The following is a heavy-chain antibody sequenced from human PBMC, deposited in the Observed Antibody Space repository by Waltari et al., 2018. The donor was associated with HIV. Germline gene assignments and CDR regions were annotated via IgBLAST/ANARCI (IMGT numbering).Heavy chain of an antibody. D-gene: IGHD3-3*01. J-gene: IGHJ4*02. CDR3: ASGSALLRGVPDYYFEY. CDR1: GFTFISFG. CDR2: ISVYNRNT. Sequence: QVQLVQSGAEVKKPGASVKVSCRASGFTFISFGINWVRQAPGQGLEWMGWISVYNRNTNAAQKFQGRVTRTTDTSTTTAYMELRNLRSDDTAVYYCASGSALLRGVPDYYFEYWGQGTLVTVSS. V-gene: IGHV1-18*01.